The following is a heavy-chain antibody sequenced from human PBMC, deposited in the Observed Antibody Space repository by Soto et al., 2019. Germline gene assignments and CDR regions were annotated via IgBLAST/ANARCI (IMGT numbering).Heavy chain of an antibody. CDR1: GCSTSSDY. V-gene: IGHV4-59*01. CDR3: ARRYGASFDY. D-gene: IGHD4-17*01. CDR2: IYYSGST. Sequence: SETLSLTYTISGCSTSSDYWCWIRQPPGKGLEWIGYIYYSGSTNYNPSLKSRVTISVDTSKNQFSLKLSSVTAADTAVYYCARRYGASFDYWGQGTLVTVS. J-gene: IGHJ4*02.